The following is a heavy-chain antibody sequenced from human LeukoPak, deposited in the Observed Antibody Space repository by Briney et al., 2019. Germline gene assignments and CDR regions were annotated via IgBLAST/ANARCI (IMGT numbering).Heavy chain of an antibody. Sequence: GGSLRLSCAASGFTFSSYGMHWVRQAPGKGLEWVSSISSSSSYIYYADSVKGRFTISRDNAKNSLYLQMNSLRAEDTAVYYCARDPVVGYMDVWGKGTTVTISS. D-gene: IGHD6-19*01. V-gene: IGHV3-21*01. CDR2: ISSSSSYI. CDR1: GFTFSSYG. CDR3: ARDPVVGYMDV. J-gene: IGHJ6*03.